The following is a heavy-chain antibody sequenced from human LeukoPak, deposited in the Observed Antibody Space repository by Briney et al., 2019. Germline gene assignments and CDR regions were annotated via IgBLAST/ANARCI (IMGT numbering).Heavy chain of an antibody. D-gene: IGHD3-10*01. J-gene: IGHJ4*02. Sequence: SETLSLTCTVSGVSISSSNSYWGWIRQPPGKGLEWIGSIYYSGNTYYNASLKSQVSISIDTSKNQFSLRLTSVTAADTAVYFCARPRLLFGSGPILVWGQGTLVTVSS. V-gene: IGHV4-39*01. CDR2: IYYSGNT. CDR3: ARPRLLFGSGPILV. CDR1: GVSISSSNSY.